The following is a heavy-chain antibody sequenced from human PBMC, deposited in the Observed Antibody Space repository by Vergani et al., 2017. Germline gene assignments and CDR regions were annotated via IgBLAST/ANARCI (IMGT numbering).Heavy chain of an antibody. Sequence: QMQLQESGPGLVKASETLSLTCTVSGDSIISRSYYWGWIRQPPGKGLEWIGSIYNSGNGDSSSSLKSRVTISADTSKNQFSLRLTSVTAADMAVYYCASGKYYSDSTSHFRGRYFDVWGRGTLVTVPS. CDR2: IYNSGNG. V-gene: IGHV4-39*01. D-gene: IGHD3-16*01. CDR3: ASGKYYSDSTSHFRGRYFDV. CDR1: GDSIISRSYY. J-gene: IGHJ2*01.